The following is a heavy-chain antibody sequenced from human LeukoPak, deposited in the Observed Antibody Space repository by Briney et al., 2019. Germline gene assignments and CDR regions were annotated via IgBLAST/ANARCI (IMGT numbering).Heavy chain of an antibody. CDR1: GFTFNTYG. J-gene: IGHJ4*02. D-gene: IGHD6-19*01. V-gene: IGHV3-23*01. CDR3: AKNDFGSGWVGDY. Sequence: PGGSLRLSCAASGFTFNTYGMSWVRQAPGKGLEWVSAISGSGGSTYYADSVKGRFTISRDNSKNTLYLQMNSLRAEDTAVYYCAKNDFGSGWVGDYWGQGTLVTVSS. CDR2: ISGSGGST.